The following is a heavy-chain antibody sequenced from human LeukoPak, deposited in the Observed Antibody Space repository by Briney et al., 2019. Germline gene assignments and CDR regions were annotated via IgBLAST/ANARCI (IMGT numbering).Heavy chain of an antibody. CDR1: GYTFTSYY. V-gene: IGHV1-46*01. CDR2: INPSGGST. D-gene: IGHD3-22*01. J-gene: IGHJ4*02. Sequence: ASVNVSCTASGYTFTSYYMHWVRQAPGQGLEWMGIINPSGGSTSYAQKFQGRVTMTRDTSTSTVYMELSSLRSEDTAVYYCARGPGYYYDSSGYSGYWGQGTLVTVSS. CDR3: ARGPGYYYDSSGYSGY.